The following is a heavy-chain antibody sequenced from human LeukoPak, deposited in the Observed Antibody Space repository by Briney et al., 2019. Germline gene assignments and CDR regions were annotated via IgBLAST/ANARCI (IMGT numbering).Heavy chain of an antibody. D-gene: IGHD3-10*01. Sequence: GGSLRLSCAASGFTFSSYAMSWVRQAPGKGLEWVSAISGSGGSTYYADSVKGRFTISRDNSKNTLYLQMNSLRAEDTAVYYCAKDAILLLFGELIHFDYWGQGTLVTVSS. CDR2: ISGSGGST. CDR1: GFTFSSYA. V-gene: IGHV3-23*01. CDR3: AKDAILLLFGELIHFDY. J-gene: IGHJ4*02.